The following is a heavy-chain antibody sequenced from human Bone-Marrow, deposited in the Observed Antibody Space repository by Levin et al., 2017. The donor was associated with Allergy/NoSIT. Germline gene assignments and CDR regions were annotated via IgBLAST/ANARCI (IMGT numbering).Heavy chain of an antibody. J-gene: IGHJ1*01. D-gene: IGHD6-6*01. CDR2: IYYSGST. V-gene: IGHV4-39*01. CDR1: GGSISSSSYY. CDR3: ARHGRTYSSSSEVKTQYFQH. Sequence: SQTLSLTCTVSGGSISSSSYYWGWIRQPPGKGLEWIGSIYYSGSTYYNPSLKSRVTISVDTSKNQFSLKLSSVTAADTAVYYCARHGRTYSSSSEVKTQYFQHWGQGTLVTVSS.